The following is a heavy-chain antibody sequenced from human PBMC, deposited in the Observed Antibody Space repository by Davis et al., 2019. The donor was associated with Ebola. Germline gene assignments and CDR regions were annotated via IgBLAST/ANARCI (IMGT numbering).Heavy chain of an antibody. CDR2: IIPILGIA. Sequence: SVKVSCKASGYTFTGYYMHWVRQAPGQGLEWMGRIIPILGIANYAQKFQGRVTITADKSTSTAYMELSSLRSEDTAVYYCARERRCSSTSCYTSYYYGMDVWGQGTTVTVSS. J-gene: IGHJ6*02. D-gene: IGHD2-2*02. CDR3: ARERRCSSTSCYTSYYYGMDV. V-gene: IGHV1-69*04. CDR1: GYTFTGYY.